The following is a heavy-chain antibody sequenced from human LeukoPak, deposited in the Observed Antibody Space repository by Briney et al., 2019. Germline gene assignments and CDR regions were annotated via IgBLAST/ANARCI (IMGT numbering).Heavy chain of an antibody. J-gene: IGHJ4*02. CDR2: IIPIYGTP. Sequence: GASVKVSCKASGGTLSGYAISWVRQAPGQGLEWMGGIIPIYGTPHSAQKFQGRVTITTDESTSTAFMDLSSLRSEDMAVYYCASGSYYYDSSGLDYWGQGTLVTVSS. D-gene: IGHD3-22*01. V-gene: IGHV1-69*05. CDR1: GGTLSGYA. CDR3: ASGSYYYDSSGLDY.